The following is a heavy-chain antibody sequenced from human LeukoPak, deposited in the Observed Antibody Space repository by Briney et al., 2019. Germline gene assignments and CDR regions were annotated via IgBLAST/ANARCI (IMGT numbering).Heavy chain of an antibody. D-gene: IGHD3-10*01. J-gene: IGHJ1*01. CDR3: ARDGPIRGFPFQY. Sequence: GGSLRLSCAASGLTINNNYMSWVRQAPGKGPEWVSVIYSDGSTYYADPVKGRFTISRDNSKRTLYPQMNSLRAEDTAVYYCARDGPIRGFPFQYWGQGTLVTVSS. CDR1: GLTINNNY. CDR2: IYSDGST. V-gene: IGHV3-66*01.